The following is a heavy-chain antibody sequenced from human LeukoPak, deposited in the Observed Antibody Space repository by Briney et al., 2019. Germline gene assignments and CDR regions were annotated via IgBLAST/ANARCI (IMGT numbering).Heavy chain of an antibody. Sequence: SVKVSCKASGGTFSSYAISWVRQAPGQGLEWMGGIIPIFGTANYAQKFQGRVTITADESTSTAYMELSSLRSEDTAVYYCAGSRDGYTKSNWFDPWGQGTLVTVSS. CDR3: AGSRDGYTKSNWFDP. J-gene: IGHJ5*02. CDR2: IIPIFGTA. CDR1: GGTFSSYA. D-gene: IGHD5-24*01. V-gene: IGHV1-69*13.